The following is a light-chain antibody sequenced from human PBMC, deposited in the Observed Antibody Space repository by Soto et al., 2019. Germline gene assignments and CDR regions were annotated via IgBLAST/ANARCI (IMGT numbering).Light chain of an antibody. CDR2: DAS. J-gene: IGKJ1*01. CDR3: QQNYSWPRT. CDR1: QSVSSY. V-gene: IGKV3-11*01. Sequence: EIELTQSPSTLSLSPGERATLSCRASQSVSSYSAWYQQKPGQAPRLLIYDASTRASGIPSRFSGTGSGTDFTLTVSSLQSEDFAIYYCQQNYSWPRTFGQGTKVDIK.